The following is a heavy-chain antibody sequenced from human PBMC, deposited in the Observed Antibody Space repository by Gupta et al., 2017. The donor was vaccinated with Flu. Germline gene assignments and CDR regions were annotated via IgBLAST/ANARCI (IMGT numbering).Heavy chain of an antibody. Sequence: EVQLVESGGGLVKPGGSLRLSCAASGFTFSSYSMNWVRQAPGKGLEWVSSISSSSSYIYYADSVKGRFTISRDNAKNSLYLQMNSLRAEDTAVYYCARDGHYYDSSGKHYDYYYGMDVWGQGTTVTVSS. CDR1: GFTFSSYS. D-gene: IGHD3-22*01. J-gene: IGHJ6*02. CDR2: ISSSSSYI. V-gene: IGHV3-21*01. CDR3: ARDGHYYDSSGKHYDYYYGMDV.